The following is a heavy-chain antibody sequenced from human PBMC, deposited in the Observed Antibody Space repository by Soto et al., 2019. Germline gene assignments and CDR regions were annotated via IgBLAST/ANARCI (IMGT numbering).Heavy chain of an antibody. Sequence: GGSLRLSCAASGFTFSSYGFHWVRQAPGKGLEWVAAIWFDGSKEYYADSAKGRCTISRDNSKNTVNLQMSSLRAEDTALYYCARDPFYYDSSDYPAIDSWGQGTLVTVSS. D-gene: IGHD3-22*01. CDR3: ARDPFYYDSSDYPAIDS. CDR1: GFTFSSYG. J-gene: IGHJ4*02. V-gene: IGHV3-33*01. CDR2: IWFDGSKE.